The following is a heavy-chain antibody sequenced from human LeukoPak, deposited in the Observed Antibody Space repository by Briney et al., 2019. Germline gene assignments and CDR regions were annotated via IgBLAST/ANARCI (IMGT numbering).Heavy chain of an antibody. V-gene: IGHV5-51*01. J-gene: IGHJ4*02. CDR1: GHTFTNTW. CDR2: IYPGDSDT. D-gene: IGHD6-19*01. CDR3: ARRNSGNFPFDY. Sequence: GESLKISCKGTGHTFTNTWIAWVRQMPGQGLEWMGIIYPGDSDTIYSPSFQGQVTISVDKSISTAYLQWSSLKASDTAMYYCARRNSGNFPFDYWGQGTLVTVSS.